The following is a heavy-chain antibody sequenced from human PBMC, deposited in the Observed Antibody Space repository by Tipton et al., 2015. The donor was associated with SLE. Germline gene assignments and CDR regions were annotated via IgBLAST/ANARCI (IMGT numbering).Heavy chain of an antibody. Sequence: SLRLSCAASGFTFSSYSMNWVRQAPGKGLEWVSSISSSSSYIYYADSVKGRFTISRDNAKNSLYLQMNSLRAEDTAVYYCARDVQPWYFDLWGRGTLVTVSS. J-gene: IGHJ2*01. D-gene: IGHD2-2*01. CDR1: GFTFSSYS. V-gene: IGHV3-21*01. CDR3: ARDVQPWYFDL. CDR2: ISSSSSYI.